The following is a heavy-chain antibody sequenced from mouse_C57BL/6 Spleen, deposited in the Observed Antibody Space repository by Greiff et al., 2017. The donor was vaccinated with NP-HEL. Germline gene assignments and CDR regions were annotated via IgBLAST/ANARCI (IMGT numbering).Heavy chain of an antibody. CDR2: IDPSDSYT. CDR1: GYTFTSYW. CDR3: AYNWDDAMDY. D-gene: IGHD4-1*01. V-gene: IGHV1-59*01. J-gene: IGHJ4*01. Sequence: QVQLQQPGAELVRPGTSVKLSCKASGYTFTSYWMHWVKQRPGQGLEWIGVIDPSDSYTNYNQKFKGKATLTVDTSSSTAYMQLSSLTSEDSAVYYCAYNWDDAMDYWGQGTSVTVSS.